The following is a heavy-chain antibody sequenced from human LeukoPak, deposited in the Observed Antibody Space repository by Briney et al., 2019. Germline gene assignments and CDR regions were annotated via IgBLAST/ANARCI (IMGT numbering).Heavy chain of an antibody. CDR3: AREIMVTGRPRSAFDI. Sequence: GGSLRLSCAASGFTFRSHTVHWVRQAPGKGLEWLAVITHDGNTKYYAGSLKGRFTISGDNSENPLYLQMNSLRPEDTAVYYCAREIMVTGRPRSAFDIWGQGTTVTVSS. J-gene: IGHJ3*02. V-gene: IGHV3-30-3*01. CDR2: ITHDGNTK. CDR1: GFTFRSHT. D-gene: IGHD6-6*01.